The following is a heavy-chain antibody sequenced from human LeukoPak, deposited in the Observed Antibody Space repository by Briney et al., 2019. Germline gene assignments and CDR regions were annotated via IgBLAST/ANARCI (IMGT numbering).Heavy chain of an antibody. CDR3: ARDTPCKYWIAFDI. D-gene: IGHD1-1*01. V-gene: IGHV1-18*01. CDR2: ISAYNGNT. Sequence: ASVKVSLKATVYTFTSYGMSGVGRAPGQGLEWMGWISAYNGNTNYAQKLQGRVTMTTDTSTSTAYMELRSLRSDDTPVYYCARDTPCKYWIAFDIWGQGTMVTVSS. J-gene: IGHJ3*02. CDR1: VYTFTSYG.